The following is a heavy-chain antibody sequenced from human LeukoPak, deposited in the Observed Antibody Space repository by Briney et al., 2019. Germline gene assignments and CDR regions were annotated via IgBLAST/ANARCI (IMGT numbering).Heavy chain of an antibody. V-gene: IGHV3-53*01. J-gene: IGHJ6*03. D-gene: IGHD6-13*01. CDR3: ARGEAAADYYMDV. CDR1: GFGVRSNY. Sequence: GGSLRLSCAASGFGVRSNYMSWVRQAPGKGLEWVSVIYSGGSTYYADSVKGRFTISRDSSKNTLYLQMNSLRAEDTAVYYCARGEAAADYYMDVWGKGTTVTVSS. CDR2: IYSGGST.